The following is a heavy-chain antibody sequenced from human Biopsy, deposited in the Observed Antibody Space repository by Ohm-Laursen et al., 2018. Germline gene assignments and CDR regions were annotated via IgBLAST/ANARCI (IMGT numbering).Heavy chain of an antibody. V-gene: IGHV1-69*04. Sequence: SVKVSCKISGGPSSNYAFSWVRQAPGQGLEWVGRIVPILGHLNYAQRFQGRVSITADKSTTYVYMELSRLTSEDTAVYYCEADADGYYTEFDYWGPGTLVTVSS. CDR2: IVPILGHL. D-gene: IGHD3-3*01. CDR3: EADADGYYTEFDY. CDR1: GGPSSNYA. J-gene: IGHJ4*02.